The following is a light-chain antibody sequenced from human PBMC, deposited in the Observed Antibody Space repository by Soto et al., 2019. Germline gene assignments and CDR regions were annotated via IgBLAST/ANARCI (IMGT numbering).Light chain of an antibody. CDR2: STN. V-gene: IGLV1-47*02. Sequence: QSVLTQPPSASGTPGQRVTISCSGSSSNIGRNYVYWYQQVPGTAPKLLIYSTNQRPSGVPDRFSGSKSGSSASLAIGGLRSEDEADYYCAAWDDSLSGPLFGGGTKVTVL. CDR3: AAWDDSLSGPL. CDR1: SSNIGRNY. J-gene: IGLJ3*02.